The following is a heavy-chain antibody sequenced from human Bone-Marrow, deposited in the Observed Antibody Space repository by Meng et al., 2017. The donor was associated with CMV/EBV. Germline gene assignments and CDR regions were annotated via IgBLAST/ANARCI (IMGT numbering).Heavy chain of an antibody. V-gene: IGHV3-30*02. D-gene: IGHD2-2*01. J-gene: IGHJ4*02. Sequence: GESLKISCAASGFTFSSYGMHWVRQAPGKGLEWVAFIRYDGSNKYYADSVKGRLTISRDNSKNTLYLQMNSLRAEDTAVYYCAKDPPGYCSGTSCSYFDYWGQGTLVTVSS. CDR2: IRYDGSNK. CDR3: AKDPPGYCSGTSCSYFDY. CDR1: GFTFSSYG.